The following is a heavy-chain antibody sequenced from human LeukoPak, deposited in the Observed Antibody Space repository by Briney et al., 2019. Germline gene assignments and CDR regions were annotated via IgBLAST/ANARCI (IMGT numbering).Heavy chain of an antibody. D-gene: IGHD3-16*02. V-gene: IGHV1-2*02. J-gene: IGHJ4*02. CDR3: AREHEKRLGELSLSFGPEYYFDY. Sequence: GASVKVSCKASGYTFTGYYMHWVRQAPGQGLEWMGWINPSSGGTNYAQKFQGRVTMTRDTSISTAYMELSRLRSDDTAVYYCAREHEKRLGELSLSFGPEYYFDYWGQGTLVTVSS. CDR2: INPSSGGT. CDR1: GYTFTGYY.